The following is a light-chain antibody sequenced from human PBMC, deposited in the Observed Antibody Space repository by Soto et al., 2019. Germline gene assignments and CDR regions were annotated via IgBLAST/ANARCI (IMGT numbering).Light chain of an antibody. CDR2: GAS. CDR1: QSVTSN. Sequence: EVVMAQSPVTLSVSPGDGATLSCRASQSVTSNLAWYQQKPGQAPRLLIYGASTRATGIPARFSGSGSGTEFTLTISSLQSEDFAVYYCQQYNNWPLTFVGGTKVEIK. CDR3: QQYNNWPLT. J-gene: IGKJ4*01. V-gene: IGKV3-15*01.